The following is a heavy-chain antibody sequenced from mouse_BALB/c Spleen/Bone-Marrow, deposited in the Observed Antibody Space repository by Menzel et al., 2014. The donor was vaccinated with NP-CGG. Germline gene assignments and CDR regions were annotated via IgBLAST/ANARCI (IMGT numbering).Heavy chain of an antibody. J-gene: IGHJ3*01. D-gene: IGHD3-2*01. CDR1: DYTFTSYD. Sequence: QVQLQQSGPELVKPGALVKISCKASDYTFTSYDINWVKQRPGRGLEWIGWIYPGDGSTKYNEKFKGKATLTADKSSSTAYMQLSSRSSENSAFYFCARSGDSSGYGFAYWGQGTLVTVSA. CDR3: ARSGDSSGYGFAY. V-gene: IGHV1S56*01. CDR2: IYPGDGST.